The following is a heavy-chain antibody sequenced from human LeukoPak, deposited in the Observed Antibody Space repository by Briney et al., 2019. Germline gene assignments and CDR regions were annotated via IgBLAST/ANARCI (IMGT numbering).Heavy chain of an antibody. Sequence: GGSLRLSCSASGFTFSSYTMNWVRQAPGKGLEWVSSISGRSTYIFYADSVKGRFTISRDNAKNSLSLQTNSLRAEDTAVYNCARGLGTTVTNEYYYDSSGYYDGGLDYWGQGTLVTVSS. J-gene: IGHJ4*02. D-gene: IGHD3-22*01. CDR1: GFTFSSYT. CDR2: ISGRSTYI. CDR3: ARGLGTTVTNEYYYDSSGYYDGGLDY. V-gene: IGHV3-21*01.